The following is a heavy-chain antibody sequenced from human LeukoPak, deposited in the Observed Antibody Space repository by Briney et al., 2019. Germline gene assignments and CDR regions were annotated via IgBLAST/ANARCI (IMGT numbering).Heavy chain of an antibody. D-gene: IGHD3-3*01. V-gene: IGHV4-34*01. CDR1: GGSFSGYY. CDR2: INHSGST. Sequence: PSETLSLTCAVYGGSFSGYYWSWIRQPPGKGLEWIGEINHSGSTNYNPSLKSRVTISVDTSKNQFSLKLSSVTAADTAVYYCASSGYYTSIGYWGQRTLVTVSS. CDR3: ASSGYYTSIGY. J-gene: IGHJ4*02.